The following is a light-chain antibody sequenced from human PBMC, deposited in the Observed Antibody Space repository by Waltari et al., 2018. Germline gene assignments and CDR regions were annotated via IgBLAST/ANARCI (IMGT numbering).Light chain of an antibody. CDR2: DVS. J-gene: IGLJ3*02. V-gene: IGLV2-11*01. CDR1: SSDVGGYNY. CDR3: CSYAGSYTV. Sequence: QSALTQPRSVSGSPGQSVTISCTGTSSDVGGYNYVSWYQQHPGKAPKLMIYDVSKRPSVSPDRCSGSKSGNTASLTISGLQAEDEADYYCCSYAGSYTVFGGGTKLTVL.